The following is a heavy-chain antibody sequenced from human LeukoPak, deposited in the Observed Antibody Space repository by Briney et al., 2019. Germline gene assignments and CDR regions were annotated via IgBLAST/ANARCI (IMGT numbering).Heavy chain of an antibody. D-gene: IGHD5-18*01. Sequence: GGSLRLSCAASGFTFSSYSMNWVRQAPGKGLEWVSSISSSSSYIYYADSVKGRFTISRDNAKNSLYLQMNSLRAEDTAVYYCARAAGPRGEYSPIVVYWGQGTLVTVSS. CDR3: ARAAGPRGEYSPIVVY. CDR2: ISSSSSYI. J-gene: IGHJ4*02. CDR1: GFTFSSYS. V-gene: IGHV3-21*01.